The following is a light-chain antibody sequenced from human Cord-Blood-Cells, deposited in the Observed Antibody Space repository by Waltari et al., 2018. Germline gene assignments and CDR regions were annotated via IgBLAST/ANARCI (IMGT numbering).Light chain of an antibody. V-gene: IGLV3-1*01. Sequence: SYELTQPPSVSVSPGQTASITCSGDKLGDKYACWYQQKPGQSPVVGIYQESKRPSGIPERFAGSNSGNTATLTISGTQAMDEADYYCQAWDSSFGGGTKLTVL. CDR1: KLGDKY. J-gene: IGLJ2*01. CDR2: QES. CDR3: QAWDSS.